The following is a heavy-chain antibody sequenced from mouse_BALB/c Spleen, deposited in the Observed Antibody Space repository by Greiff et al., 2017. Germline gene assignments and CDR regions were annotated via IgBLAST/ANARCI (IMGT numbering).Heavy chain of an antibody. CDR1: GYSIPSDYA. V-gene: IGHV3-2*02. Sequence: VQLKESGPGLVKPSQSLSLTCTVTGYSIPSDYAWNWIRQFPGNKLEWMGYISYSGSTSYNPSLKSRISITRDTSKNQFFLQLNSVTTEETATYYCARWNDYDGRGWYYARDDWGQGTSVTVSS. CDR2: ISYSGST. D-gene: IGHD2-4*01. J-gene: IGHJ4*01. CDR3: ARWNDYDGRGWYYARDD.